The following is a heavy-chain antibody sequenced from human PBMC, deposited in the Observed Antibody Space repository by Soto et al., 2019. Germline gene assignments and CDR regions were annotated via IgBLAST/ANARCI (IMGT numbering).Heavy chain of an antibody. D-gene: IGHD6-19*01. CDR1: GFMFSAYE. J-gene: IGHJ4*02. V-gene: IGHV3-7*05. CDR3: ATGGKGLDFEY. Sequence: EVQLVESGGGLVQPGGSLRLSCAASGFMFSAYEMNWVRQAPGKGLEWVANIKQDGSEKWYVGSVKGRFTISRDNAKNSRYLQRNSRRDEDTAVYFCATGGKGLDFEYWGQGTLVTVSS. CDR2: IKQDGSEK.